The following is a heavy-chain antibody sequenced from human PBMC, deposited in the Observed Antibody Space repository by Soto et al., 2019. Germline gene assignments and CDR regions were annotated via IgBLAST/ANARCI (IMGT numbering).Heavy chain of an antibody. J-gene: IGHJ4*02. D-gene: IGHD2-15*01. V-gene: IGHV3-74*01. CDR2: ISSDGSST. CDR3: ARVRYCSDNSCYSWFDY. Sequence: GGSLRLSCVASGFTFSNYWMHWVRQAPGKGLEWVSRISSDGSSTTYADSVKGRFTISRDNAENSLHLQMNSLRAEDTAVYYCARVRYCSDNSCYSWFDYWGQGNLVTVSS. CDR1: GFTFSNYW.